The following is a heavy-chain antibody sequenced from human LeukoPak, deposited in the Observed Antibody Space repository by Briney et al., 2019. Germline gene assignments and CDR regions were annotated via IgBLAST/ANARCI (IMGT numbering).Heavy chain of an antibody. Sequence: GASVKVSFKASGYTFTIYGISWVRQAPGQGLEWMGWISAYNGNTNYAQKLQGRVTMTTDTSTSTAYMELRSLRSDDTAVYYCARDPRDDYYMDVWGKGTTVTVSS. CDR1: GYTFTIYG. CDR2: ISAYNGNT. CDR3: ARDPRDDYYMDV. V-gene: IGHV1-18*01. D-gene: IGHD5-24*01. J-gene: IGHJ6*03.